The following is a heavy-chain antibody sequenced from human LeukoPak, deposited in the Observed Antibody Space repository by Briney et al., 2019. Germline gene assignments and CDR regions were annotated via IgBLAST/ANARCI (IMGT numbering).Heavy chain of an antibody. CDR3: ARKGPAAYNCYYMDV. Sequence: ASVKVSCKASGYTFTSYDINWVRQATGQGLEWMGWMNPNSGNTGYAQKFQGRVTMTRNTSISTAYMELSSLRSEDTAVYYCARKGPAAYNCYYMDVWGKGTTVTVSS. D-gene: IGHD2-2*01. V-gene: IGHV1-8*01. CDR2: MNPNSGNT. CDR1: GYTFTSYD. J-gene: IGHJ6*03.